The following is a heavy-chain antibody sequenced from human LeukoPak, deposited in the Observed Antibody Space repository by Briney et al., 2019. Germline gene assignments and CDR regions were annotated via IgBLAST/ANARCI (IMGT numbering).Heavy chain of an antibody. CDR2: ISSSSSYI. Sequence: GGSLRLSCAASGFTLSSYSMNWVRQAPGKGLEWVSSISSSSSYIYYADSVKGRFTISRDNAKNSLYLQMNSLRAEDTAVYYCARDLLTHLDYWGQGTLVTVSS. J-gene: IGHJ4*02. CDR1: GFTLSSYS. V-gene: IGHV3-21*01. D-gene: IGHD2/OR15-2a*01. CDR3: ARDLLTHLDY.